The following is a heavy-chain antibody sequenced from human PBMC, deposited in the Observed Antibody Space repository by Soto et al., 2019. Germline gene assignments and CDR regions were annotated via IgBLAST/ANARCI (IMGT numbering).Heavy chain of an antibody. CDR2: IKSKTEGGTT. CDR3: TTRFYYGSGSYYIKNY. D-gene: IGHD3-10*01. CDR1: GFTFSNAW. J-gene: IGHJ4*02. Sequence: EVQLVESGGGLVKPGGSLRLSCAASGFTFSNAWMSWVRQAPGKGLEWVGRIKSKTEGGTTDYAAPVKGRFTISRDDSKNTLYLQMNSLKTEDTAVYYCTTRFYYGSGSYYIKNYWGQGTLVTVSS. V-gene: IGHV3-15*01.